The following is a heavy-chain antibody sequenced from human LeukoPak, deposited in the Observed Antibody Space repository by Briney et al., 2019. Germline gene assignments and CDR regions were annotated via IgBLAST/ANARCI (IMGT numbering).Heavy chain of an antibody. Sequence: PGGSLRLSCAASGFTFSSYWMSWVRQAPGKGLEWVANIKQDGSEKYYVDSVKGRFTISRDNAKNSLYLQMNSLRAEDTAVYYCARACPQDGYQKGRYFDLWGRGTLVTVSS. CDR2: IKQDGSEK. J-gene: IGHJ2*01. V-gene: IGHV3-7*01. D-gene: IGHD5-12*01. CDR3: ARACPQDGYQKGRYFDL. CDR1: GFTFSSYW.